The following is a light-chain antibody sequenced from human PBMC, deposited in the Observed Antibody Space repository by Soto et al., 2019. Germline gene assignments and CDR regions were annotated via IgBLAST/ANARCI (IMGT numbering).Light chain of an antibody. CDR3: QQYNSYWT. CDR1: QSISNH. Sequence: DIQMTQSPSSLSASVEDRVIITCRASQSISNHLNWYQQKPGKAPKLLIFAASSLQSGVPSRFSGSRSGPDFTLTISSLQPDDFATYYCQQYNSYWTFGQGNKVDIK. CDR2: AAS. J-gene: IGKJ1*01. V-gene: IGKV1-39*01.